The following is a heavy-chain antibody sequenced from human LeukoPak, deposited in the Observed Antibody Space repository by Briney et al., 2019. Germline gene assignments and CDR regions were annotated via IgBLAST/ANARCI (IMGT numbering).Heavy chain of an antibody. CDR2: INHSGST. J-gene: IGHJ3*02. D-gene: IGHD3-10*02. CDR3: ARGTELFGLDAFDI. Sequence: SETLSLTCAVYGGSFSGYYWSWIRQPPGKGLEWIGEINHSGSTNYNPSLKSRVTISVDTSKNQFSLKLSSVTAADTAMYYCARGTELFGLDAFDIWGQGTMVTVSS. V-gene: IGHV4-34*01. CDR1: GGSFSGYY.